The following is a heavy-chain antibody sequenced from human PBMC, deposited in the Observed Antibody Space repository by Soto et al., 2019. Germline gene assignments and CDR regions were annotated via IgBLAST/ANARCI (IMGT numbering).Heavy chain of an antibody. CDR2: VSFDGNNK. D-gene: IGHD4-17*01. V-gene: IGHV3-30*14. J-gene: IGHJ6*02. CDR3: GREDNYGDRYFYYGLDV. Sequence: GGSLRLSCSASGLTFSNYAIHWVRQAPGQGLEWVAVVSFDGNNKYYTESVKGRFTISRDNSKNTVYLQMNSLGDEDTAIYHCGREDNYGDRYFYYGLDVWGQGTTVTVSS. CDR1: GLTFSNYA.